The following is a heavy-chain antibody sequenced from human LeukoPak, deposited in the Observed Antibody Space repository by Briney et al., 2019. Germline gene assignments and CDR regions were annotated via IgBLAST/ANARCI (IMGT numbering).Heavy chain of an antibody. CDR2: INPSGGST. CDR1: GFTFTSYY. D-gene: IGHD4-17*01. J-gene: IGHJ6*02. V-gene: IGHV1-46*01. CDR3: ARDRVRLYGMDV. Sequence: ASVKVSCKASGFTFTSYYMHWVRQAPAQRLEWMGTINPSGGSTSYAQKFQGRVTMTRDTSTSTVYMELSSLRSEDTAVYYCARDRVRLYGMDVWGQGTTVTVSS.